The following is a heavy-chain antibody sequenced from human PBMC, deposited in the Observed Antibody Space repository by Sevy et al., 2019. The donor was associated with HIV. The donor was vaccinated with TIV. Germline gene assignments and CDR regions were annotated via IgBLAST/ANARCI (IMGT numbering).Heavy chain of an antibody. CDR2: IYGGGST. Sequence: GGSLRLSCAASGFTFSTYGMHWVRQAPGKGLEWVSVIYGGGSTYYADSVKGRFTISRDNSKNTLSLQMNSLRPEDTAVYYCARDSAITGTTYLNYYFDVWGRGTLVTVSS. CDR1: GFTFSTYG. D-gene: IGHD1-7*01. J-gene: IGHJ2*01. CDR3: ARDSAITGTTYLNYYFDV. V-gene: IGHV3-NL1*01.